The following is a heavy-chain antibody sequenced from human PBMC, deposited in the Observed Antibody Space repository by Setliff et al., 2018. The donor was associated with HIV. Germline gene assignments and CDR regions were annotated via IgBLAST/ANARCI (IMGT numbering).Heavy chain of an antibody. CDR1: GFTVSSNF. J-gene: IGHJ3*02. D-gene: IGHD2-15*01. Sequence: PGGSLRLSCAASGFTVSSNFMSWVRQAPGKGLEWVSVIYRAGRTYYADSVKGRFTISRHNYKNTLYLQMNSLRADDTAVYYCARDRSGGDAFDIWGQGTMVTVSS. CDR2: IYRAGRT. V-gene: IGHV3-53*04. CDR3: ARDRSGGDAFDI.